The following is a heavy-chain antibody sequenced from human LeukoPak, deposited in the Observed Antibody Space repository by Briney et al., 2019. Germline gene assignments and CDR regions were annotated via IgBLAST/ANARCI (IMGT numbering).Heavy chain of an antibody. CDR2: ISGSGIVT. J-gene: IGHJ4*02. CDR1: GFTFAKFA. Sequence: GGSLRLSCAISGFTFAKFAMSWVRQAPGKGLEWVSTISGSGIVTYYADSVKGRFTISRDNAKNSLYLQMNSLRAEDTAVYYCLRYNYGYYFDYWGQGTLVTVSS. CDR3: LRYNYGYYFDY. V-gene: IGHV3-23*01. D-gene: IGHD5-18*01.